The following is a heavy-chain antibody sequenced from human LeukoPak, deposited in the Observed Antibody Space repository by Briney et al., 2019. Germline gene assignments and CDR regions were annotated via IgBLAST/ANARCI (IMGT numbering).Heavy chain of an antibody. J-gene: IGHJ6*02. V-gene: IGHV4-4*07. CDR3: ARDRRVVAGTNGMDV. CDR2: IYTSGST. Sequence: SETLSLTCTVSGGSISSYYWSWIRQPAGKGLEWIGRIYTSGSTNYNTSLKSRVTMSVDTSKNQFSLKLSSVTAADTAVYYWARDRRVVAGTNGMDVWGQGTTVTVSS. D-gene: IGHD6-19*01. CDR1: GGSISSYY.